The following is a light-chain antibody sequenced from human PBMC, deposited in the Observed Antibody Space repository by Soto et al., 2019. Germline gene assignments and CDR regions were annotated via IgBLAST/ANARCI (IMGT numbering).Light chain of an antibody. J-gene: IGKJ1*01. V-gene: IGKV1-5*03. CDR2: KAS. CDR3: QQYYSYSWA. Sequence: DIQMTQSPSTLSASVGDRVTITCRASQSIRSWLAWYQQKPGKAPKLLIYKASSLESGVPSRFSGSGSGTEFTLTISSLQPDDFATYYCQQYYSYSWAFGQGTKVDIK. CDR1: QSIRSW.